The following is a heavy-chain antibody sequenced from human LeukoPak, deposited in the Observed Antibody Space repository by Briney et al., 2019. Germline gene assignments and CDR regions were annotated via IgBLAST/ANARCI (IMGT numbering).Heavy chain of an antibody. CDR3: ARGPRGAYCGGDCHSGDY. Sequence: PSETLSLTCALYGRSFSGYYWSWIRHPPGKGREWIGEINQCGSNNYNPFHKSRVTTSVDTSKNQFSLKLSSVTAADTAVYYCARGPRGAYCGGDCHSGDYWGQGTLVTVSS. CDR2: INQCGSN. V-gene: IGHV4-34*01. CDR1: GRSFSGYY. J-gene: IGHJ4*02. D-gene: IGHD2-21*02.